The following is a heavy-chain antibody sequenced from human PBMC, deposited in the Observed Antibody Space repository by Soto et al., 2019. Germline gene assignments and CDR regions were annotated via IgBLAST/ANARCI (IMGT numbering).Heavy chain of an antibody. CDR2: ISAYNGNT. J-gene: IGHJ4*01. D-gene: IGHD3-3*01. CDR3: ARGVWTYYEFWSGYLGSDYFAY. Sequence: SMKVSCKASGYTFTSYGISWVRQAPGQGLEWMGWISAYNGNTNYAQKLQGRVTMNTDTSTSTAYMELRSLRSDDTAVYYCARGVWTYYEFWSGYLGSDYFAYWGK. CDR1: GYTFTSYG. V-gene: IGHV1-18*04.